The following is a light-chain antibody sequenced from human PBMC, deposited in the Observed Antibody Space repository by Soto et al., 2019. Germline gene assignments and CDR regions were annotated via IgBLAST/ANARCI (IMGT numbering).Light chain of an antibody. J-gene: IGLJ2*01. V-gene: IGLV2-23*01. Sequence: QSVLTQPASVSGSPGQSITISCTGTGTDVGIDNLVSWYQHHPGKAPKLIIFAGSKRPSGISSRFSGSKSGNTASLTISGLQAEDEADYHCCSYAGATFVVFGGGTKLTVL. CDR2: AGS. CDR1: GTDVGIDNL. CDR3: CSYAGATFVV.